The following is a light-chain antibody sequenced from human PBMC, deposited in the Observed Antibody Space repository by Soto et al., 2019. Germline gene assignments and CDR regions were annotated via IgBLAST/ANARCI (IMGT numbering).Light chain of an antibody. J-gene: IGLJ3*02. Sequence: QSVLTQPPSVSGAPGQRVTISCTGSSSNIRAGYDVHWYQQLPGTAPKLLIYGDNNRPSGVPDRFSGSKSGTSASLAITGLQAEDEADYYCQSYDSSLSAWVFGGGTKVTVL. V-gene: IGLV1-40*01. CDR3: QSYDSSLSAWV. CDR2: GDN. CDR1: SSNIRAGYD.